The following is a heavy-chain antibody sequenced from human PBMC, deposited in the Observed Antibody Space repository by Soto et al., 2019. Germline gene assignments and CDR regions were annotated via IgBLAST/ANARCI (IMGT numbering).Heavy chain of an antibody. Sequence: EAQLVESGGGLVQPGESLRLSCVASGFTFTSYWMSWVRQAPGKGLEWVANIKQDGIEKNYVDSVKGRFTISRDNAKNSLYLQMNSLRAEDTALYYCARGGTNPSLWGQGTLVTVSS. D-gene: IGHD2-8*01. V-gene: IGHV3-7*03. CDR1: GFTFTSYW. J-gene: IGHJ1*01. CDR2: IKQDGIEK. CDR3: ARGGTNPSL.